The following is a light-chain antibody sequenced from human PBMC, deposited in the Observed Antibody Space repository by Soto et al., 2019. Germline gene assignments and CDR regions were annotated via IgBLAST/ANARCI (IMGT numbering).Light chain of an antibody. V-gene: IGKV3-15*01. CDR1: QSVRSN. J-gene: IGKJ1*01. CDR3: QQYNNWPPWT. CDR2: GEY. Sequence: EIVMTQSTATLTVSPRERATLSCRASQSVRSNLAWYQQKPGQSPRLLIYGEYTRATGIPARFGGSGSGTEFTLIISSLQSEDFAIYYCQQYNNWPPWTFGQATKVEIK.